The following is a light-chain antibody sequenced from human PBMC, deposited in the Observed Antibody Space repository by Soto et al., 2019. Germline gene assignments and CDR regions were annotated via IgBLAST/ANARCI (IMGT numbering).Light chain of an antibody. J-gene: IGKJ5*01. CDR2: DAS. CDR1: QSVSSH. V-gene: IGKV3-11*01. CDR3: QQRSNWPPIT. Sequence: EIVMTQSQATLSVSPRERPTLPCTASQSVSSHLAWYQQKPDQVHRLLSYDASNRATGIPARFSGSGSGTDFTLTISSLEPEDFAVYYGQQRSNWPPITFGPGTRLEI.